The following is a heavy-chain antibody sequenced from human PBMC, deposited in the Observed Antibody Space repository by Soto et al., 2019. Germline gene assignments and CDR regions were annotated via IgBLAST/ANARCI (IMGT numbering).Heavy chain of an antibody. CDR3: ARSSIEPRVFMYPFDS. D-gene: IGHD6-6*01. CDR2: IYYDGNS. Sequence: PSETLSLTCTVSGDSITSSSHYWGWIRQPPGKFLEFIAIIYYDGNSYYNPSLKSRVAISLDTSKNQFSLRLNSVTAADTAVYYCARSSIEPRVFMYPFDSWGQGTLVTVS. J-gene: IGHJ4*02. V-gene: IGHV4-39*01. CDR1: GDSITSSSHY.